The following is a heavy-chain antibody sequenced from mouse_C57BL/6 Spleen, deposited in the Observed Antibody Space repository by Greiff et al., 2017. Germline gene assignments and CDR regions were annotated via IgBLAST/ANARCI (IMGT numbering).Heavy chain of an antibody. V-gene: IGHV1-52*01. Sequence: QVQLQQPGAELVRPGSSVKLSCKASGYTFTSYWMHWVKQRPIQGLEWIGNIDPSDSETHYNQKFKDKATLTVDKSSSTAYMQLSSLTSEDSAVYYCARYDYDGDWYFDVWGTGTTFTVSS. CDR3: ARYDYDGDWYFDV. D-gene: IGHD2-4*01. CDR1: GYTFTSYW. J-gene: IGHJ1*03. CDR2: IDPSDSET.